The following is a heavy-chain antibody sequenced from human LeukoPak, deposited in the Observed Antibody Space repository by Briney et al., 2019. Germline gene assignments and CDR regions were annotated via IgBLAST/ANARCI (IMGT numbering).Heavy chain of an antibody. CDR3: ARDSSWYEVDY. V-gene: IGHV4-38-2*02. CDR1: GYSISSGYY. D-gene: IGHD6-13*01. CDR2: IYHSGST. J-gene: IGHJ4*02. Sequence: PSETLSLTCTVSGYSISSGYYWGWIRQPPGKGLEWIGSIYHSGSTYYNPSLKSRVTMSVDTSENQFSLKLSSVTAADTAVYYCARDSSWYEVDYWGQGTLVTVSS.